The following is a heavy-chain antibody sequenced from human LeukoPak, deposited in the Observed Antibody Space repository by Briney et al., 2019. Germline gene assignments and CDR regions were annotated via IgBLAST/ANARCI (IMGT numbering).Heavy chain of an antibody. J-gene: IGHJ4*02. D-gene: IGHD5-12*01. CDR3: ARQYSGYDFDY. CDR2: IKQDGSEK. CDR1: GFTFSSYW. V-gene: IGHV3-7*01. Sequence: GGSLRLSCAASGFTFSSYWMSWVRQAPGKGLEWVANIKQDGSEKYYVDSVKGRLTISRDNAKNSLYLQMNSLRAEDTAVYYCARQYSGYDFDYWGQGTLVTVSS.